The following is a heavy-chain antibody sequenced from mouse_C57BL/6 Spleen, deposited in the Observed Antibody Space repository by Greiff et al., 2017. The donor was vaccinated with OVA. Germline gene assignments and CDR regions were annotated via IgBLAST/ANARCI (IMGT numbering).Heavy chain of an antibody. Sequence: QVHVKQPGAELVKPGASVKMSCKASGYTFTSYWITWVKQRPGQGLEWIGDIYPGSGSTNYNEKFKSKATLTVDTSSSTAYMQLSSLTSEDSAVYYCARQLRLLDYWGQGTTLTVSS. J-gene: IGHJ2*01. CDR1: GYTFTSYW. V-gene: IGHV1-55*01. CDR2: IYPGSGST. CDR3: ARQLRLLDY. D-gene: IGHD3-2*02.